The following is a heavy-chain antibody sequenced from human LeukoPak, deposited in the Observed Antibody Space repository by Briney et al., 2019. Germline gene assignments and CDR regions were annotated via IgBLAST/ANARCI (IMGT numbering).Heavy chain of an antibody. CDR2: IIPILGIA. J-gene: IGHJ6*02. CDR3: ARNLLGYCSSTSCMYGMDV. D-gene: IGHD2-2*01. CDR1: GGTFSSYA. V-gene: IGHV1-69*04. Sequence: SVKASCKASGGTFSSYAISWVRQAPGQGLEWMGRIIPILGIANYAQKFQGRVTITADKSTSTAYMELSSLRSEDTAVYYCARNLLGYCSSTSCMYGMDVWGQGTTVTVSS.